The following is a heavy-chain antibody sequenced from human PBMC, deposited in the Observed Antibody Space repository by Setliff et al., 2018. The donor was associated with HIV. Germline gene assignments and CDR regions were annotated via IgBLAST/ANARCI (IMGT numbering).Heavy chain of an antibody. CDR2: IIPIFGTA. D-gene: IGHD3-10*01. J-gene: IGHJ6*02. Sequence: GASVKVSCKASGGTFSSYAISWVRQAPGQGLEWMGGIIPIFGTANYAQKFQGRVTITTDESTSTAYMELSSLRSEDTAVYYCARPKEYYYGSGRPSYGMDVWGQGTTVTVS. V-gene: IGHV1-69*05. CDR1: GGTFSSYA. CDR3: ARPKEYYYGSGRPSYGMDV.